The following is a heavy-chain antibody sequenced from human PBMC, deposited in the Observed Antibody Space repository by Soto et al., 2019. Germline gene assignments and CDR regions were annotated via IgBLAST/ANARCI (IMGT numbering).Heavy chain of an antibody. Sequence: GGSLRLSCAASGFTFGDYAMQWVRQAPGKGLEWVSAISWNSGSIDYAGSVKGRFTISRDNAKNSLYLQMNSLRAEDTALYYCTKYWWSYGSFDYWGQGTLVTVSS. V-gene: IGHV3-9*01. J-gene: IGHJ4*02. CDR3: TKYWWSYGSFDY. CDR2: ISWNSGSI. CDR1: GFTFGDYA. D-gene: IGHD5-18*01.